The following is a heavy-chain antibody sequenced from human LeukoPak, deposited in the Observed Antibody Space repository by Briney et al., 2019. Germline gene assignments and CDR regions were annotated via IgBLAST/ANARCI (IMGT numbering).Heavy chain of an antibody. CDR3: AKGPYASAWFGEY. D-gene: IGHD3-10*01. CDR1: GFTFTGCA. V-gene: IGHV3-23*01. J-gene: IGHJ4*02. CDR2: ISGSGGGT. Sequence: TGGSLRLSCAASGFTFTGCAMTWVRQAPGKGLEWVSAISGSGGGTFYADSVKGRFTVSRDNSKNTLYLQINRLRAEDTAVYYCAKGPYASAWFGEYWGQGTLVTVSS.